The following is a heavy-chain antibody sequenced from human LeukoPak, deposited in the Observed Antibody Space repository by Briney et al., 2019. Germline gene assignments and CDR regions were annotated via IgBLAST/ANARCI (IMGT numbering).Heavy chain of an antibody. V-gene: IGHV3-21*01. D-gene: IGHD1-26*01. Sequence: PGGSLRLSCAASGFTFSSYSMNWVRQAPGKGLEWVSSISSSSSYIYYADSVKGRFTSSRDNAKNSLYLQMNSLRAEDTAVYYCAREGATAFDYWGQGTLVTVSS. CDR1: GFTFSSYS. CDR2: ISSSSSYI. CDR3: AREGATAFDY. J-gene: IGHJ4*02.